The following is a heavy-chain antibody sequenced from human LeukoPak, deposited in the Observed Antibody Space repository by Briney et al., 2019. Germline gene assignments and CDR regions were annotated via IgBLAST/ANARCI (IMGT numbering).Heavy chain of an antibody. CDR1: GGSISSYY. J-gene: IGHJ4*02. Sequence: PSETLSLTCTVSGGSISSYYWSWIRQPPGKGLEWIGYIYYSGSTNYNPSLKSRVTISVDTSKNQFSLKLSSVTAADTAVYYCARDSGDSGSQYWGQGTLVTVSS. CDR3: ARDSGDSGSQY. CDR2: IYYSGST. V-gene: IGHV4-59*01. D-gene: IGHD1-26*01.